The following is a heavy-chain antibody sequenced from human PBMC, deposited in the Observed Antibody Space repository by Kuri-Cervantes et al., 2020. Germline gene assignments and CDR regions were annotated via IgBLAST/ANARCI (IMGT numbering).Heavy chain of an antibody. D-gene: IGHD5-18*01. V-gene: IGHV3-11*01. J-gene: IGHJ4*02. Sequence: GGSLRLSCAASGFTLSDYYMTWIRQSPGKGLEWVSYISDSGSTIYYADSVKGRFTISRDNSGNTLYLQMNSLRAEDTAVYYCAGHMGIQLWLLFDYWGQGTLVNVSS. CDR3: AGHMGIQLWLLFDY. CDR1: GFTLSDYY. CDR2: ISDSGSTI.